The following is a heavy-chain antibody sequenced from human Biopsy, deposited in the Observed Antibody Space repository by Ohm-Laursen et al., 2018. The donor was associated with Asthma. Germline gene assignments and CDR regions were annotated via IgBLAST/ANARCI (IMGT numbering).Heavy chain of an antibody. J-gene: IGHJ4*02. CDR1: GGAFNTYV. CDR2: INSVFGTT. Sequence: SSVKVSCKSLGGAFNTYVIGWVRQAPGQGLEWMGGINSVFGTTTYPQKFQDRVTITADDSTSTVYMELSSLRSEDTAVYYCARKAGSCISRTCYSLDFWGQGTLVTVPS. V-gene: IGHV1-69*01. D-gene: IGHD2-2*01. CDR3: ARKAGSCISRTCYSLDF.